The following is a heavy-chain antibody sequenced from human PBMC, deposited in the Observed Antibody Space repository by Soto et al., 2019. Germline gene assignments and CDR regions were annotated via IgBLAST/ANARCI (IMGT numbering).Heavy chain of an antibody. D-gene: IGHD2-21*02. CDR3: ARAGGIGVTGLAL. J-gene: IGHJ4*02. CDR1: GHNFPSSN. CDR2: MNAANGNA. Sequence: QERLVQSGAELRRPGASVKISCRASGHNFPSSNVNWVRQASGQGPEWLGWMNAANGNAAFARDFQGRVTMTRDLSADPAYLELGGLSSGDTAMYYCARAGGIGVTGLALWGPGTLVTVS. V-gene: IGHV1-8*01.